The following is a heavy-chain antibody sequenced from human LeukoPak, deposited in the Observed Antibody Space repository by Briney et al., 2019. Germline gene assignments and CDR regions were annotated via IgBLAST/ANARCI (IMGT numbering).Heavy chain of an antibody. Sequence: SETLSLTCTVSGGSISSSSYYWGWIRQPPGTGLEWIGSIYYSGSTYYNPSLKSRVTISVDTSKNQFSLKLSSVTAADTAVYYCARYDYGDYCLDYWGQGTLVTVSS. CDR3: ARYDYGDYCLDY. V-gene: IGHV4-39*01. J-gene: IGHJ4*02. CDR2: IYYSGST. CDR1: GGSISSSSYY. D-gene: IGHD4-17*01.